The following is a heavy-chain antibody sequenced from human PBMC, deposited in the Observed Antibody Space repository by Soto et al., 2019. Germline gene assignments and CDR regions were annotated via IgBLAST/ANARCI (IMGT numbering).Heavy chain of an antibody. Sequence: SETLSLTCAVYGGSFSGYYWSWIRQPPGKGLEWIGEINHSGSTNYNPSLKSRVTISVDTSKNQFSLKLSSVTAADTAVYYCARGYYDILTGDIYYYYMDVWGKGTTVTVS. CDR3: ARGYYDILTGDIYYYYMDV. CDR1: GGSFSGYY. CDR2: INHSGST. V-gene: IGHV4-34*01. J-gene: IGHJ6*03. D-gene: IGHD3-9*01.